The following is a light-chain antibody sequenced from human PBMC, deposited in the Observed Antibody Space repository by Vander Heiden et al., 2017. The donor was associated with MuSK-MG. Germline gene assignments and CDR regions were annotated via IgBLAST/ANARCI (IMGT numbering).Light chain of an antibody. Sequence: DIQLTQSPSKVSASVGDRVNITCRTSQSIVGWLAWYQQKPGKAPKLLIYKASNLESGVPSRFSGSGSGTEFTLTISSLHPDDFASYYCQRYNLYSWTFGQGTTLEVK. CDR3: QRYNLYSWT. V-gene: IGKV1-5*03. J-gene: IGKJ1*01. CDR2: KAS. CDR1: QSIVGW.